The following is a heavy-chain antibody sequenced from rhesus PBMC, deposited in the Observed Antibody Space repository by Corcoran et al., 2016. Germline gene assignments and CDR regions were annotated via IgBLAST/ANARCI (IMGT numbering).Heavy chain of an antibody. V-gene: IGHV4-165*01. J-gene: IGHJ4*01. CDR1: GGSFSGYY. CDR3: ARSYSGSYYRY. D-gene: IGHD3-16*01. Sequence: QVQLQESGPGLVKPSETLSLTCAVSGGSFSGYYWGWIRPPPGKGLEWIGYISGSSGRTDYKPSRKSRGTMSTDTAKNQFSLKLSSVTAADTAVYYCARSYSGSYYRYWGQGVLVTVSS. CDR2: ISGSSGRT.